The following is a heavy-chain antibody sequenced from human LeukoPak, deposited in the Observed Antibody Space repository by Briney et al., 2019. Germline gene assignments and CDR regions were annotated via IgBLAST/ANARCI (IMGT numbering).Heavy chain of an antibody. J-gene: IGHJ4*02. Sequence: GGSLRLSCTASKFTFSNYWMNWVRQAPGKGLEWLANIRQDGSVTHYVDSVKGRFSISRDNAKNTLYLQMSSLRAEDTAVYYCARDRGPRTGFMVREAYDYWGQGTLVTVSS. CDR3: ARDRGPRTGFMVREAYDY. CDR2: IRQDGSVT. D-gene: IGHD3-10*01. V-gene: IGHV3-7*01. CDR1: KFTFSNYW.